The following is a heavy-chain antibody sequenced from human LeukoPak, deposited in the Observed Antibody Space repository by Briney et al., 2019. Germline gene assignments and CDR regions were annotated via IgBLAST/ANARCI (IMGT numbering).Heavy chain of an antibody. CDR1: GGSISSYY. CDR2: IYTSGST. V-gene: IGHV4-4*07. D-gene: IGHD1-26*01. J-gene: IGHJ4*02. Sequence: SETLSLTCTVSGGSISSYYWSWIRQPAGKGLEWIGRIYTSGSTNYNPPLKRRVTMSVDTSKTQFSLKLSSVTAADTAVYYCARVPWASYNFDYWGQGILVTVSS. CDR3: ARVPWASYNFDY.